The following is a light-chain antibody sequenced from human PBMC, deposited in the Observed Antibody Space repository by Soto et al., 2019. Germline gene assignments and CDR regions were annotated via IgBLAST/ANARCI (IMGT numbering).Light chain of an antibody. CDR1: QGISSW. CDR3: QQANSFTRT. J-gene: IGKJ1*01. CDR2: AAS. Sequence: DIQMTQSPSSVSASVGYRFTITCRASQGISSWLAWYQQKPGKAPKLLIYAASSLQSGVPSRLRGSGSGTDLTITISSMQTEDFETYYCQQANSFTRTFGHGTKVDIK. V-gene: IGKV1-12*01.